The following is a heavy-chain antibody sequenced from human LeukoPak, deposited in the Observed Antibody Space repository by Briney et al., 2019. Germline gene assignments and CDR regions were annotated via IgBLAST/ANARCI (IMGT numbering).Heavy chain of an antibody. CDR2: INHSGST. J-gene: IGHJ4*02. D-gene: IGHD3-10*01. V-gene: IGHV4-34*01. Sequence: PSETLSLTCAVYGGSFSGYYWSWIRQPPGKGLEWIGEINHSGSTNYNPSLKSRVTISVDTSKNQFSLKLSSVTAADTAVYYGARGVRYYYGSGSSINDYWGQGTLVTVSS. CDR3: ARGVRYYYGSGSSINDY. CDR1: GGSFSGYY.